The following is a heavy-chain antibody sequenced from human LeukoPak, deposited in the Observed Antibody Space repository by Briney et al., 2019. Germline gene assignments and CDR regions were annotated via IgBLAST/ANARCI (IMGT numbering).Heavy chain of an antibody. CDR3: TRSFSGYIDS. J-gene: IGHJ4*02. V-gene: IGHV6-1*01. CDR1: GDSVSSNSAA. CDR2: TYYRSKWFN. Sequence: SQTLSLTCAISGDSVSSNSAAWDWIRQSPSRGLEWLGRTYYRSKWFNGYAVSVKGRITINPDTSKSQFSLQLNSVTPEDTAVYYCTRSFSGYIDSWGQGTLVTVSS. D-gene: IGHD1-26*01.